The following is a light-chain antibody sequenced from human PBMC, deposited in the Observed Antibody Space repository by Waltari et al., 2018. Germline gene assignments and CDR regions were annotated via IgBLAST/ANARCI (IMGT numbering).Light chain of an antibody. CDR1: SSDVGGYNY. J-gene: IGLJ2*01. V-gene: IGLV2-14*01. Sequence: QSALTQPASVSGSPGQSITISCTGTSSDVGGYNYVSWYQQHPGKAPKLMISDVSNRPSGFSNRFSGSKSGNTASLTISGLQAEDEAEYYCSSYTSSSTLVVFGGGTKLTVL. CDR3: SSYTSSSTLVV. CDR2: DVS.